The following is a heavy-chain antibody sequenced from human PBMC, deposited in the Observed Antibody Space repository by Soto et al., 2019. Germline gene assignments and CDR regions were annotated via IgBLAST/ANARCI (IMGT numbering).Heavy chain of an antibody. CDR1: GFTFRNFA. CDR2: ISTSGVNT. D-gene: IGHD3-10*01. J-gene: IGHJ4*02. V-gene: IGHV3-23*01. CDR3: AKDAEGTYSRPFDY. Sequence: LRLSCAASGFTFRNFAMSWVRQAPGKGLEWVSTISTSGVNTYYADSVKGRFTISRDNSKNMLFLQMNSLRAEDTAVYYCAKDAEGTYSRPFDYWGQGTLVTVSS.